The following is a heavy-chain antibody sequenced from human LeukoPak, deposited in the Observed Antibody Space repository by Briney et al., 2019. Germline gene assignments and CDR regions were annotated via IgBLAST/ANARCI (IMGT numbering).Heavy chain of an antibody. CDR3: ARDRSRVAGTGGGY. Sequence: ASVKVSCKASGYTFTSYGISWVRQAPGQGLEWMGWISAYNGNTNYAQKLQGRVTVTTDTSTSTAYMELRSLRSDDTAVYYCARDRSRVAGTGGGYWGQGTLVTVSS. V-gene: IGHV1-18*01. CDR1: GYTFTSYG. J-gene: IGHJ4*02. D-gene: IGHD6-19*01. CDR2: ISAYNGNT.